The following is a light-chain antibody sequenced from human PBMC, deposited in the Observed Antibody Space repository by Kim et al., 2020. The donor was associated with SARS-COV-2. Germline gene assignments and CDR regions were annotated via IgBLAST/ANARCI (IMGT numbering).Light chain of an antibody. CDR1: QSVSSN. CDR3: QQYNNWPYT. J-gene: IGKJ2*01. Sequence: SVSPGERTTLSCRASQSVSSNLAWYQQKPGQAPRLLSYGASTRATGIPARFSGSGSGTEFTLTISSLQSEDFAVYYCQQYNNWPYTFGQGTKLE. V-gene: IGKV3-15*01. CDR2: GAS.